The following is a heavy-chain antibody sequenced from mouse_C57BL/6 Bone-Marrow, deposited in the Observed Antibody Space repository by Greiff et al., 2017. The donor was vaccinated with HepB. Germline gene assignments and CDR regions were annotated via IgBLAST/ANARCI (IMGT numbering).Heavy chain of an antibody. CDR1: GFTFSSYA. D-gene: IGHD1-1*01. CDR2: ISSGGDYI. CDR3: TRDDYGSSYPFDY. J-gene: IGHJ2*01. Sequence: DVMLVESGEGLVKPGGSLKLSCAASGFTFSSYAMSWVRQTPEKRLEWVAYISSGGDYIYYADTVKGRFTISRDNARNTLYLQMSSLKSEDTAMYYCTRDDYGSSYPFDYWGQGTTLTVSS. V-gene: IGHV5-9-1*02.